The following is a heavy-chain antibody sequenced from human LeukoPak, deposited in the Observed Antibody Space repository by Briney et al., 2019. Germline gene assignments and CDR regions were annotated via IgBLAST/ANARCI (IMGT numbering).Heavy chain of an antibody. V-gene: IGHV3-11*01. CDR2: ISDTIRT. J-gene: IGHJ4*02. D-gene: IGHD4-23*01. Sequence: GGSLRLSCAASGFTFSDYYMSWIRQAPGKGLEWVSDISDTIRTKYADSVKGRFTISRDNAKNSLYLQMNSLRAEDTAVYYCAKELSTVVTPGGNYWGQGTLVTVSS. CDR1: GFTFSDYY. CDR3: AKELSTVVTPGGNY.